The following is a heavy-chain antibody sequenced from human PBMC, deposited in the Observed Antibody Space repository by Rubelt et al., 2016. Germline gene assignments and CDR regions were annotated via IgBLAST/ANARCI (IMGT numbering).Heavy chain of an antibody. Sequence: QLQLQESGPGLVKPSETLSLTCTVSGGSISSRSYYWGWIRPPPGKGLEWIGRINYNVRTYYNPALKGRGNISVDTSKNQFSRKRTSVTAADTAVYYCARDSPPMIVENPYFDYWGQGTLVTVSS. J-gene: IGHJ4*02. V-gene: IGHV4-39*07. CDR1: GGSISSRSYY. CDR3: ARDSPPMIVENPYFDY. CDR2: INYNVRT. D-gene: IGHD3-22*01.